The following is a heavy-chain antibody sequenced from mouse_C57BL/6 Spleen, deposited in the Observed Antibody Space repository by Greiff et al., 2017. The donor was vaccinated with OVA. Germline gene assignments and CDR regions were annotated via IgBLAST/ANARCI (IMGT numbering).Heavy chain of an antibody. D-gene: IGHD4-1*01. CDR3: ARKGASTGTAWFAY. V-gene: IGHV1-61*01. CDR2: IYPSDSET. J-gene: IGHJ3*01. Sequence: QVQLQQPGAELVRPGSSVKLSCKASGYTFTSYWMDWVKQRPGQGLEWIGNIYPSDSETHYNQKFKDKATLTVDKSSSTAYMQLSSLTSEDSAVYYCARKGASTGTAWFAYWGQGTLVTVSA. CDR1: GYTFTSYW.